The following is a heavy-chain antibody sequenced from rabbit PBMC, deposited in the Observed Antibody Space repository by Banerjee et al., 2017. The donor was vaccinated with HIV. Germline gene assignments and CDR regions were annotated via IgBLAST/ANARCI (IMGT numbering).Heavy chain of an antibody. CDR3: AREGDTGGGWGTFNL. Sequence: QSLEESGGGLVKPEGSLTLTCTASGFSFTNKYVMCWVRQAPGKGLEWIACIYAGSSGNTAYASWAKGRFTMSKTSSTTVTLQMTSLTAADTATYFCAREGDTGGGWGTFNLWGPGTLVTVS. D-gene: IGHD4-1*01. CDR1: GFSFTNKYV. V-gene: IGHV1S40*01. CDR2: IYAGSSGNT. J-gene: IGHJ4*01.